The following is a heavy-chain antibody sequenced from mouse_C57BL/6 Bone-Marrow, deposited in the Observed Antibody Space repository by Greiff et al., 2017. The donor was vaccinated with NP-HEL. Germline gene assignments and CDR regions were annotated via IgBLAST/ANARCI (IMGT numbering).Heavy chain of an antibody. CDR1: GFTFSDYG. CDR3: AREVYWDWFAY. CDR2: ISSGSSTI. Sequence: EVKVVESGGGLVKPGGSLKLSCAASGFTFSDYGMHWVRQAPEKGLEWVAYISSGSSTIYYADTVKGRFTISRDNAKNTLFLQMTSLRSEDTAMYYCAREVYWDWFAYWGQGTLVTVSA. V-gene: IGHV5-17*01. J-gene: IGHJ3*01. D-gene: IGHD4-1*01.